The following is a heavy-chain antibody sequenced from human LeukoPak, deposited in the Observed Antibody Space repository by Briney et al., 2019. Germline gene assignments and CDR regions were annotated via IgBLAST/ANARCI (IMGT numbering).Heavy chain of an antibody. D-gene: IGHD3-22*01. Sequence: GGSLRLSCAASGFTFSSYSMSWVRQAPGKGLEWVSSISTSSSYIYYADSVKGRFTISRDNAKNSLYLQMNSLRAEDTAVYYCAKDGYYYDSSAYYVIYYFDSWGQGTLVTVSS. CDR2: ISTSSSYI. V-gene: IGHV3-21*01. J-gene: IGHJ4*02. CDR1: GFTFSSYS. CDR3: AKDGYYYDSSAYYVIYYFDS.